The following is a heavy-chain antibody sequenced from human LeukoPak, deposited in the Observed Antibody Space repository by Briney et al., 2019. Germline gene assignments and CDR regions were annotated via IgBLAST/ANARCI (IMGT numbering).Heavy chain of an antibody. CDR3: ARMNTAMVNGLNYYYYMDV. J-gene: IGHJ6*03. CDR2: ISSSGSTI. D-gene: IGHD5-18*01. V-gene: IGHV3-48*04. Sequence: GGSLRLSCAASGFTFSSYGMNWVRQAPGKGLEWVSYISSSGSTIYYADSVKGRFTISRDNAKNSLYLQMNSLRADDTAVYYCARMNTAMVNGLNYYYYMDVWGKGTTVTISS. CDR1: GFTFSSYG.